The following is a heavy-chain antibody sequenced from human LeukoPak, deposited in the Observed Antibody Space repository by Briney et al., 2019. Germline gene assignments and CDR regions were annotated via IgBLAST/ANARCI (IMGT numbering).Heavy chain of an antibody. D-gene: IGHD3-10*01. CDR3: ARGNGYYYGSGSYYNSYQHNWFDP. Sequence: SVKVSCKASGYTFTGYYMHWVRQAPGQGLEWMGWINPNSGGTNYAQKFQGRVTMTRDTSISTAYMELSRLRSDDTAVYYCARGNGYYYGSGSYYNSYQHNWFDPWGQGTLVTVSS. J-gene: IGHJ5*02. CDR1: GYTFTGYY. V-gene: IGHV1-2*02. CDR2: INPNSGGT.